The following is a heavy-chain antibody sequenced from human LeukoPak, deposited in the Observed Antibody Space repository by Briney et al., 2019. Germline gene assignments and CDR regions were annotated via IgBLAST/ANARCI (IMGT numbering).Heavy chain of an antibody. CDR1: GCTFSSYS. J-gene: IGHJ6*02. CDR2: VSSSSSYI. CDR3: ARDQSAHSPTGYGMDV. V-gene: IGHV3-21*01. Sequence: GGYLRLSCAASGCTFSSYSKNWVRKAPGKGLEWVSSVSSSSSYIYYADSVKGRFTISRDNAKNSLYLQMNSLRAEDTAVYYCARDQSAHSPTGYGMDVWGQGTTVTVSS. D-gene: IGHD2-8*02.